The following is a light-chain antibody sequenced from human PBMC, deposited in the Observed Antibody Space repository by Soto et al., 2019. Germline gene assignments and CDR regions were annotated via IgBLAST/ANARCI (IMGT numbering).Light chain of an antibody. CDR3: QHFNSWPLL. Sequence: EIVMTQSPAMLSVSPGERATLSCRASQNVNNRLAWYQQKAGKPPRLLIYGASTRATGIPARFSGSGSGTVFTLTISSLQSEDFAVYYCQHFNSWPLLFGQGTKVDIK. CDR2: GAS. J-gene: IGKJ1*01. V-gene: IGKV3-15*01. CDR1: QNVNNR.